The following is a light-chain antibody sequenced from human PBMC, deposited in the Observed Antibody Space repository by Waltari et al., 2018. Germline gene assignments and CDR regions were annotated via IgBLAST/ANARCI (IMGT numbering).Light chain of an antibody. CDR1: PLPKHY. J-gene: IGLJ2*01. V-gene: IGLV3-25*03. Sequence: SYELTQPPPVSVSPGQTARITCPGDPLPKHYAYWFQQKPGQAPVLVICKDSERPSGIPERFSGSSSGTTVTLTISGVQAEDEADYYCQSTDSSGSYRVFGGGTKLTVL. CDR3: QSTDSSGSYRV. CDR2: KDS.